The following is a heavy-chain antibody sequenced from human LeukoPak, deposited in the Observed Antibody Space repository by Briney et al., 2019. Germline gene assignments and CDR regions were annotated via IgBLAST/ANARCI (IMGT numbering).Heavy chain of an antibody. CDR2: IHYSGST. D-gene: IGHD2-2*01. CDR3: ARYCSSTKCPFDY. CDR1: GGSINRGPYY. J-gene: IGHJ4*02. V-gene: IGHV4-31*03. Sequence: SETLSLTCTVSGGSINRGPYYWSWIRQHPGKGLEWIGYIHYSGSTYYNPSLKSRIIISVDTSKNQFSLKLSSVTAADTAMYYCARYCSSTKCPFDYWGQGTLVTVSS.